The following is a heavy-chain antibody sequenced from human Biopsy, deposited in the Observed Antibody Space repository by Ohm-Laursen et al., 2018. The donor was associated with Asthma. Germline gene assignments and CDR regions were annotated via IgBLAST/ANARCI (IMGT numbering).Heavy chain of an antibody. CDR1: GFSFSHFA. D-gene: IGHD1-1*01. V-gene: IGHV3-30*01. Sequence: SLRLSCAAAGFSFSHFAIHWVRQAPAKGLEWVGVISKDARTQDYADSVKGRFTMARDNSKNTLDLQMNSLREEDTAVYYCVRDGTDDAFDIWGQGTVVSVSS. J-gene: IGHJ3*02. CDR2: ISKDARTQ. CDR3: VRDGTDDAFDI.